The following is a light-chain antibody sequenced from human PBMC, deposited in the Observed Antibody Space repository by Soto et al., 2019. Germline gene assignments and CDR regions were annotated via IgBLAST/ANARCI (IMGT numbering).Light chain of an antibody. CDR3: HQADSFPLT. Sequence: DIQMTQSPSSVSASVGDRVTITCRASQGVNTWLAWYQKKPGKAPELLVYEASSLHSGVPSRFSGSGSGTDFTLTISSLQPEDFAPYYCHQADSFPLTFGGGNKVEVQ. J-gene: IGKJ4*01. CDR1: QGVNTW. CDR2: EAS. V-gene: IGKV1-12*01.